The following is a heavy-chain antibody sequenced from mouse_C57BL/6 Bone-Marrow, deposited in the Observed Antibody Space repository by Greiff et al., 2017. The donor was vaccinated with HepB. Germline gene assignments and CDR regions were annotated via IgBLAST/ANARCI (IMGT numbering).Heavy chain of an antibody. CDR3: TRDPYYYGSSYWYFDV. V-gene: IGHV5-9-1*02. CDR1: GFTFSSYA. J-gene: IGHJ1*03. D-gene: IGHD1-1*01. Sequence: DVQLVESGEGLVKPGGSLKLSCAASGFTFSSYAMSWVRQTPEKRLEWVAYISSGGDYIYYADTVKGRFTISRDNARNTLYLQMSSLKSEDTAMYYCTRDPYYYGSSYWYFDVWGTGTTVTVSS. CDR2: ISSGGDYI.